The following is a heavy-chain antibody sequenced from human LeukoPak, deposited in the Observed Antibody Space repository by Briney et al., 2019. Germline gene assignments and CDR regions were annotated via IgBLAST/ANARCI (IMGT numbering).Heavy chain of an antibody. J-gene: IGHJ4*02. V-gene: IGHV4-31*03. CDR3: ARFSSSPKVVPAASGYYFDY. Sequence: SETLSLTCTVSGGSISSGGYYWSWIRPHPGKGLEWIGYIYYSGSTYYNPSLKSRVTISVDTSKNQFSLKLSSVTAADTAVYYCARFSSSPKVVPAASGYYFDYWGQGTLVTVSS. D-gene: IGHD2-2*01. CDR2: IYYSGST. CDR1: GGSISSGGYY.